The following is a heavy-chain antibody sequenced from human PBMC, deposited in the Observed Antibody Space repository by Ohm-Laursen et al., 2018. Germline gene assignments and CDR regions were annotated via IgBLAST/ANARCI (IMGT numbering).Heavy chain of an antibody. CDR3: ARSTSIAEEDYFDY. CDR2: IVVGSGNT. V-gene: IGHV1-58*01. J-gene: IGHJ4*02. CDR1: GFTFTSFA. D-gene: IGHD6-13*01. Sequence: SVKVSCKASGFTFTSFAVQWVRQARGQRLEWIGWIVVGSGNTNYAQKFQERVTITRDMSTSTAYMELSSLRSEDTAVYYCARSTSIAEEDYFDYWGQGTLVTVSS.